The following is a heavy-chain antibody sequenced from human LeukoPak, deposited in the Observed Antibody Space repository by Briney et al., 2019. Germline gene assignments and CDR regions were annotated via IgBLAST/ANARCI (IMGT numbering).Heavy chain of an antibody. CDR3: ARHPSALYWFDP. D-gene: IGHD2-15*01. V-gene: IGHV4-39*01. Sequence: PSGTLSLTCTVSGGSISGSSYYWGWIRQPPGKGLEWIGTIYYSGSTYYNPSLKSRVTISVDRSKNQFSLKLSSVAAADTAVYYCARHPSALYWFDPWGQGTLVTVSS. CDR2: IYYSGST. J-gene: IGHJ5*02. CDR1: GGSISGSSYY.